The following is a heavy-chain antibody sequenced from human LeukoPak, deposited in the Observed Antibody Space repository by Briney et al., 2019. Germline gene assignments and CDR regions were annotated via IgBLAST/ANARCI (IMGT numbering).Heavy chain of an antibody. CDR2: ISAYNGNT. V-gene: IGHV1-18*04. J-gene: IGHJ3*02. CDR1: GYTFTSYY. D-gene: IGHD3-22*01. Sequence: ASVKVSCKASGYTFTSYYMHWVRQAPGQGLEWMGWISAYNGNTNYAQKLQGRVTMTTDTSTSTAYMELRSLRSDDTAVYYCARLSSGYAFDIWGQGTMVTVSS. CDR3: ARLSSGYAFDI.